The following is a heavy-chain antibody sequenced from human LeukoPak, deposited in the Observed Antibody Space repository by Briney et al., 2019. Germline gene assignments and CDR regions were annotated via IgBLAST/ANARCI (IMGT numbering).Heavy chain of an antibody. Sequence: GASVKVSCKASGYTFTGYYMHWVRQAPGQGLEWMGWINPNSGNTGYAQKFQGRVTMTRNTSISTAYMELSSLRSEDTAVYYCARDRPYSSGWYEPLDYWGQGTLVTVSS. CDR3: ARDRPYSSGWYEPLDY. V-gene: IGHV1-8*02. CDR2: INPNSGNT. CDR1: GYTFTGYY. D-gene: IGHD6-19*01. J-gene: IGHJ4*02.